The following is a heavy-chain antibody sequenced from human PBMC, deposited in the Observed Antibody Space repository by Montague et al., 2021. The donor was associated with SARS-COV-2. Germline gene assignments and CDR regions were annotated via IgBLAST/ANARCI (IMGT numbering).Heavy chain of an antibody. J-gene: IGHJ6*02. Sequence: SLRLSCAGSGFSFIHYNINWVRQAPGKGLEWVSCISGSGSYIYYADSVRGRFTISRDNSKNTLYVQMDSLRAEDTAVYYCARGVETGTLFTYYYYGMDVWGQGTTVTVSS. CDR1: GFSFIHYN. V-gene: IGHV3-21*01. CDR3: ARGVETGTLFTYYYYGMDV. CDR2: ISGSGSYI. D-gene: IGHD1-7*01.